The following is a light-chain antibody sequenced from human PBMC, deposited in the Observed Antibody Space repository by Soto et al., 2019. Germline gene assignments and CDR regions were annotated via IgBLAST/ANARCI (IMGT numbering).Light chain of an antibody. V-gene: IGKV3-20*01. J-gene: IGKJ1*01. Sequence: EIILTQSPDTLSLSPGERATLSCRASESVSSNLAWYQQRPGQAPRLVIYGASTRATGIPARFSGGGSGTEFTLTISRLEPEDFAVYYCQKYGSSPPWTFGQGTKVDNK. CDR3: QKYGSSPPWT. CDR2: GAS. CDR1: ESVSSN.